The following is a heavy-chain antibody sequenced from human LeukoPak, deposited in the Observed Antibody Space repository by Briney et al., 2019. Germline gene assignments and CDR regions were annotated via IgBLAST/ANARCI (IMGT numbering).Heavy chain of an antibody. CDR3: ARAGSSPHYYYMDV. CDR2: MNPNSGNT. CDR1: GYTFTSYD. J-gene: IGHJ6*03. Sequence: ASVKVSSKASGYTFTSYDINWVRQATGQGLEWMGWMNPNSGNTGYAQKFQGRVTITRNTSISTAYMELSSLRSEDTAVYYCARAGSSPHYYYMDVWGKGTTVTVSS. D-gene: IGHD6-6*01. V-gene: IGHV1-8*03.